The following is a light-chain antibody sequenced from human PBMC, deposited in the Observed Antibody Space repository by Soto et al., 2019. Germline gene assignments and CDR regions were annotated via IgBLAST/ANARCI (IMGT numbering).Light chain of an antibody. CDR1: RSNIGSNS. J-gene: IGLJ3*02. CDR3: STWDDSLNGWV. V-gene: IGLV1-44*01. Sequence: VLTQPPSASGTPGQRVTISCSGSRSNIGSNSVNWYQQVPGTAPKLLIYRDNQRPPGVPDRFSGSKSGTSASLASSGLQSEDEADYYCSTWDDSLNGWVFGGGTKVTVL. CDR2: RDN.